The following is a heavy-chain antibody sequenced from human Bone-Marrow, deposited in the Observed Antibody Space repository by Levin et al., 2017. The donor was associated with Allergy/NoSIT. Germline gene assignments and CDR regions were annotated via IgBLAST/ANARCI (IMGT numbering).Heavy chain of an antibody. D-gene: IGHD6-13*01. CDR2: THQSGET. Sequence: PSETLSLTCIVSGGSISSYYWSWIRQPPGKGLEWIGYTHQSGETKYNPSLKNRVTMSVDTSKNQISLKVTSVTAADTAVYYCARQPRGTAAFDWWGQGTLVTVSS. V-gene: IGHV4-59*01. J-gene: IGHJ4*02. CDR3: ARQPRGTAAFDW. CDR1: GGSISSYY.